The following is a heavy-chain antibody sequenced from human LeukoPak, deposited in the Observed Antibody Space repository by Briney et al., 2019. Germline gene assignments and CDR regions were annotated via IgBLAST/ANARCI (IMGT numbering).Heavy chain of an antibody. CDR3: ARVGGYDYEYYFDY. D-gene: IGHD5-12*01. J-gene: IGHJ4*02. CDR1: GGSFSGYY. Sequence: SETLSLTCAVYGGSFSGYYWSWIRQPPGKGLEWIGEINHSGSTNYNPSLKSRVTISVDTSKNQFSLKLSSVTAADTAVYYCARVGGYDYEYYFDYWGQGTLVTVSS. CDR2: INHSGST. V-gene: IGHV4-34*01.